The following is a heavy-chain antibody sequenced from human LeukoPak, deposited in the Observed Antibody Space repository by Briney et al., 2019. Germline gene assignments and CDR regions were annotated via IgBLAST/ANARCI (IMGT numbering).Heavy chain of an antibody. CDR2: ISSSSIYI. J-gene: IGHJ6*03. V-gene: IGHV3-21*05. CDR1: GFTFSSYE. Sequence: GGSLRLSCAASGFTFSSYEMNWVRQAPGKGLEWVSYISSSSIYIYYADSVKGRFTISRDNAKNSLFLQMNSLRADDTAVYYCARSPHYYMDVWGKGTTVTISS. CDR3: ARSPHYYMDV.